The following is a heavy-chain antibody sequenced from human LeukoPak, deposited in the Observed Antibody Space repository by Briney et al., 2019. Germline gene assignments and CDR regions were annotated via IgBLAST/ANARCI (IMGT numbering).Heavy chain of an antibody. Sequence: GESLKISCKGSGYSFISYWIGWVRQMPGKGLEWMGIIYPGDSDTRYSPSFQGQVTISANKSISTAYLQWSSLKASDTAMYYCARAVSSYGAYYFDYWGQGTLVTVSS. CDR1: GYSFISYW. V-gene: IGHV5-51*01. CDR2: IYPGDSDT. CDR3: ARAVSSYGAYYFDY. J-gene: IGHJ4*02. D-gene: IGHD4-11*01.